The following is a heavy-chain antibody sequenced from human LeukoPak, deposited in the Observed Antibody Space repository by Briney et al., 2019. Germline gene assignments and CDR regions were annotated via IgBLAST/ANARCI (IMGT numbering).Heavy chain of an antibody. CDR3: TTEQILEWLPSYFDY. J-gene: IGHJ4*02. Sequence: GGSLRLSCAASGFTFNSYGMHWVRQAPGKGLEWVAFIWYDGSKKYYADSVKGRFTVSRDNSKNTLYLQMNSLKTEDTAVYYCTTEQILEWLPSYFDYWGQGTLVTVSS. CDR2: IWYDGSKK. CDR1: GFTFNSYG. D-gene: IGHD3-3*01. V-gene: IGHV3-30*02.